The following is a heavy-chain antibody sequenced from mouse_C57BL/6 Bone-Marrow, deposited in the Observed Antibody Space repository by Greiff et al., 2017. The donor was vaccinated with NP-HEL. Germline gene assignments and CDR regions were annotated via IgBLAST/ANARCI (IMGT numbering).Heavy chain of an antibody. CDR3: AIRLYYYGSSPFAY. CDR1: GYTFTSYW. J-gene: IGHJ3*01. V-gene: IGHV1-55*01. D-gene: IGHD1-1*01. Sequence: QVQLQQPGAELVKPGASVKMSCKASGYTFTSYWITWVKQRPGQGLEWIGDIYPGSGSTNYNEKFKSKATLTVDTSSSTAYMQLSSLTSEDSAVYYCAIRLYYYGSSPFAYWGQGTLVTVSA. CDR2: IYPGSGST.